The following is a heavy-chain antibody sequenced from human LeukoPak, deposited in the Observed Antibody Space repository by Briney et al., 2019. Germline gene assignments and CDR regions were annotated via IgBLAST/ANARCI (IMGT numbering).Heavy chain of an antibody. D-gene: IGHD3-22*01. CDR3: AREGNYYDSSGYYYANYFDY. CDR1: GRSISSYY. Sequence: SETLSLTCTVSGRSISSYYWSWIRQPPGKGLEWIGYIYYSGSTNYNPSLKSRVTISVDTSKNQFSLKLSSVTAADTAVYYCAREGNYYDSSGYYYANYFDYWGQGTLVTVSS. V-gene: IGHV4-59*01. J-gene: IGHJ4*02. CDR2: IYYSGST.